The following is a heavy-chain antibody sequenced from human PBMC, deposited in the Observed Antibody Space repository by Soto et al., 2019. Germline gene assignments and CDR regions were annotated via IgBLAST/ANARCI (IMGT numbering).Heavy chain of an antibody. V-gene: IGHV3-23*01. CDR3: ERAEVPAVYYYYYYYMDV. CDR2: ISGSGGRT. Sequence: GGSLRLSCAASGFTFSSYAMSWVRQAPGKGLEWVSVISGSGGRTYYADPGKGRFTIPRDNSKNTLYLQMNSLRAEDTAVYYFERAEVPAVYYYYYYYMDVWGKGPTVTVSS. CDR1: GFTFSSYA. J-gene: IGHJ6*03. D-gene: IGHD2-2*01.